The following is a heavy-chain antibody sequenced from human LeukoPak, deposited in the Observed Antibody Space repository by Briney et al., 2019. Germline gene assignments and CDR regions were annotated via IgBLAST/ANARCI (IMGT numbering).Heavy chain of an antibody. CDR1: GFTFSSYE. D-gene: IGHD2-15*01. V-gene: IGHV3-48*03. CDR3: ARDRGGGHMDV. CDR2: ISSSGSTI. J-gene: IGHJ6*03. Sequence: PGGSLRLSCAASGFTFSSYEMNWVRQAPGKGLEWVSYISSSGSTIYYADSVKGRFTISGENAKNSLYLQMNSLRAGDTAVYYCARDRGGGHMDVWGKGTTVTISS.